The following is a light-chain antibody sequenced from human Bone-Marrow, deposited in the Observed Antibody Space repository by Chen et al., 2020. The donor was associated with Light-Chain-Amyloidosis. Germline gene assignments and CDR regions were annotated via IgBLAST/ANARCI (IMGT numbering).Light chain of an antibody. CDR3: QQYYSYPYS. CDR2: KAS. Sequence: DIQMTQSPSTLSASVGDRVTITCRASQSINSWLAWYQQKPGKAPKLLMYKASTLESGVPSSFSGSGSGTEFTLTISSLQADDLATYCCQQYYSYPYSFGQGTKLEIK. V-gene: IGKV1-5*03. J-gene: IGKJ2*03. CDR1: QSINSW.